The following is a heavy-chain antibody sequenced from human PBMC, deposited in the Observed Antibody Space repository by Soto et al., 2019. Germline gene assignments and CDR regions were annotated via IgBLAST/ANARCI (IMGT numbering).Heavy chain of an antibody. CDR1: GFTFSSYS. J-gene: IGHJ4*02. V-gene: IGHV3-48*01. CDR2: IGRDSTTM. Sequence: GGSLRLSCAASGFTFSSYSMNWIRQAPGAGLEWVSYIGRDSTTMSYADSVKGRFTISRDNTENSLYLQMNSLRAEDTAVYYCARDRDYAFDYWGQGALVTVSS. D-gene: IGHD4-17*01. CDR3: ARDRDYAFDY.